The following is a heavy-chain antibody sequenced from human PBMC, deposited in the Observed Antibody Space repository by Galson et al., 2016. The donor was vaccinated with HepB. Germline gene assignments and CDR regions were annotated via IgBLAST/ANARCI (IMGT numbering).Heavy chain of an antibody. CDR1: GFTFSNHG. D-gene: IGHD3-10*01. CDR2: ISYDETNK. V-gene: IGHV3-30*18. J-gene: IGHJ6*03. CDR3: AKDGFNYYGSGSMFYHYYMDV. Sequence: SLRLSCAASGFTFSNHGMHWVRQAPGKGLEWVAIISYDETNKYYADSVKGRFTISRDNSKNTLYLQMNSLRAEDTAVYYCAKDGFNYYGSGSMFYHYYMDVWGQGTTVTVSS.